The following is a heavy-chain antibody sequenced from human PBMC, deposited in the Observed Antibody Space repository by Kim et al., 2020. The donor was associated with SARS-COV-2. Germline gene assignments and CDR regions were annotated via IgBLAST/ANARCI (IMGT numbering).Heavy chain of an antibody. J-gene: IGHJ4*02. Sequence: GGSLRLSCAGSGFTFSSYGMSWVRQAPGKGLEWVSAISHTGDITDYAESMKGRFTISRDNSKNTLYLQMNSLRADDTALYYCAIRGSNYGAYNYWGPGTLVTVSS. CDR1: GFTFSSYG. V-gene: IGHV3-23*01. CDR2: ISHTGDIT. CDR3: AIRGSNYGAYNY. D-gene: IGHD4-17*01.